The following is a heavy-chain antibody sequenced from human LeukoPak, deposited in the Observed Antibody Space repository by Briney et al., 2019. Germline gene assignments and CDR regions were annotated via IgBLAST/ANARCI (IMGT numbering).Heavy chain of an antibody. CDR3: ARLTYSSGWYLFDY. V-gene: IGHV4-30-2*01. D-gene: IGHD6-19*01. CDR2: IYHSGST. CDR1: GGSISSGGYS. J-gene: IGHJ4*02. Sequence: SETLSLTCAVSGGSISSGGYSWSWVRQPPGKGLEWIGYIYHSGSTYYNPSLKSRVTISVDRSKNQFSLKLSSVTAAATAVYYCARLTYSSGWYLFDYWGQGTLVTVSS.